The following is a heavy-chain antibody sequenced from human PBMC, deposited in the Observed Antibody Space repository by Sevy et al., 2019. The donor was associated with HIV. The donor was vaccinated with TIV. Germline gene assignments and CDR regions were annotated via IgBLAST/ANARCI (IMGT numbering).Heavy chain of an antibody. J-gene: IGHJ4*02. Sequence: GGSLRLSCAASGFTCSDHYMEWVRQAPGKGLEWVGRIRNKADSYTTEYAASVKGRFTISRDDSKNSLYLLMNSLKTEDTAVYYCATHAGIAAAGRVFDYWGQGTLVTASS. CDR2: IRNKADSYTT. CDR3: ATHAGIAAAGRVFDY. CDR1: GFTCSDHY. D-gene: IGHD6-13*01. V-gene: IGHV3-72*01.